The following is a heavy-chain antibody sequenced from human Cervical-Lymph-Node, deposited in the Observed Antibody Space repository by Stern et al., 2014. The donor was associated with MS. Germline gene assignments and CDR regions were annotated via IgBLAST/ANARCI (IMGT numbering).Heavy chain of an antibody. CDR1: GYTFTKYL. Sequence: QVQLVQSGSELKKPGASVTISCKASGYTFTKYLIHWVRQAPGQGLEWMGWLNSNTGAPMYARDFAGRFVCSLDTSVTTAYLQISRLKTEDTAVYYCARDMSDFWSDYGHNWFDPWGQGTLVTVSS. J-gene: IGHJ5*02. CDR2: LNSNTGAP. CDR3: ARDMSDFWSDYGHNWFDP. V-gene: IGHV7-4-1*02. D-gene: IGHD3-3*01.